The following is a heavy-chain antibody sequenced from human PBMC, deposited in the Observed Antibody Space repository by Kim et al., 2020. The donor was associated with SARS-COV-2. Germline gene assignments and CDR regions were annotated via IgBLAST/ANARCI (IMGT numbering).Heavy chain of an antibody. CDR3: AKDISFYGDYVLDY. Sequence: GGSLRLSCAASGFTFDDYAMHWVRQAPGKGLEWVSGISWNSGSIGYADSVKGRFTISRDNAKNSLYLQMNSRRAEDTALYYCAKDISFYGDYVLDYLGQGPLVTVSS. CDR1: GFTFDDYA. CDR2: ISWNSGSI. D-gene: IGHD4-17*01. J-gene: IGHJ4*02. V-gene: IGHV3-9*01.